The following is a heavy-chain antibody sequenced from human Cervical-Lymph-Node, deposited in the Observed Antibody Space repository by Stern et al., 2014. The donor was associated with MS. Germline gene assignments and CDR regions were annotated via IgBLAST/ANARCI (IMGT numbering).Heavy chain of an antibody. CDR3: ARDGDGYNFDY. V-gene: IGHV3-74*01. CDR1: GFTFSNYW. Sequence: EDQLVESGGGLVQPGGSLRLSCAASGFTFSNYWMHWVRQAPGKGLVWVSRVSRDGNGRNYADSVKGRFTISRDNAKNTLYLQVNSLRAEDTAVYYCARDGDGYNFDYWGQGILVTVSS. J-gene: IGHJ4*02. D-gene: IGHD5-24*01. CDR2: VSRDGNGR.